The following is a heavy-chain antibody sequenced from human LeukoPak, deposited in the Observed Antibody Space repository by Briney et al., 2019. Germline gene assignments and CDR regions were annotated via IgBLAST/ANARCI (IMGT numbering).Heavy chain of an antibody. J-gene: IGHJ6*02. CDR2: ISPGDFDT. V-gene: IGHV5-51*01. Sequence: GESLKISCKASGYSFTTYWVAWVRQMPGKGLEWMGMISPGDFDTRYTPSFKGQVTISAVKSISTAYLQWSSLKASDTATYYCARHQGGMDVWGQGTTVTVSS. CDR3: ARHQGGMDV. CDR1: GYSFTTYW.